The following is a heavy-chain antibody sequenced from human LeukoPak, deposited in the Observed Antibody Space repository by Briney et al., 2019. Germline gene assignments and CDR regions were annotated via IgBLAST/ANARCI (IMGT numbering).Heavy chain of an antibody. J-gene: IGHJ5*02. CDR1: GFTFSSYA. V-gene: IGHV3-23*01. CDR3: AKSMSVAGTLNWFDP. CDR2: ISGSGGST. Sequence: GGSLRLSCAASGFTFSSYAMSWVRQAPGKGLEWVSAISGSGGSTYYADSVKGRFTISRDNSKNTLYLQMNSLRAEDTAVYYCAKSMSVAGTLNWFDPWGQGTLVTVSS. D-gene: IGHD6-19*01.